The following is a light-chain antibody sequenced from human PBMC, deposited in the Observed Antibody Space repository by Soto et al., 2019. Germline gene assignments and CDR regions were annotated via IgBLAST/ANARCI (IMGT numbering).Light chain of an antibody. Sequence: EIVLTQSPGTLSLSPGERATLSCRASQSVNSNYLAWYQQKPGQAPRLLMYSASSRATGIPDRFSGSGSGTDFTPTISRLEPEDFAVYYCQQYAGSPPLTFGQGTKVEIK. CDR3: QQYAGSPPLT. CDR1: QSVNSNY. J-gene: IGKJ1*01. V-gene: IGKV3-20*01. CDR2: SAS.